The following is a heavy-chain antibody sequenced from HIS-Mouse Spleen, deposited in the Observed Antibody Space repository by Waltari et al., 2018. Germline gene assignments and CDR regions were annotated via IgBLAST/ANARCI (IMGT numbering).Heavy chain of an antibody. CDR3: ASQQLGIVAFDI. D-gene: IGHD7-27*01. CDR1: GYTFTGYY. J-gene: IGHJ3*02. CDR2: VNPISGGK. V-gene: IGHV1-2*02. Sequence: QVQLVQAGAEVKKPGASVKVSCKASGYTFTGYYMPWVRQAPGQGLEWMGWVNPISGGKNDAQKLQGRVTITRDTSISTAYMELSRLRSDDTAVYYCASQQLGIVAFDIWGQGTMVTVSS.